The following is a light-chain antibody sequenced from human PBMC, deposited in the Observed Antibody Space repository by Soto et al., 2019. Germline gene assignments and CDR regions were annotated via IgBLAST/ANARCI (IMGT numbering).Light chain of an antibody. J-gene: IGLJ1*01. V-gene: IGLV2-8*01. CDR2: EVT. CDR3: TSYAGSLFYV. Sequence: QAVVTQPPSASGSLGQSLTISCTGTSSDVGGYNYVSWYQQSPGKAPKLIIFEVTKRPSGVPDRFSGSKSGNTASLTVSGLQAEDEADYYCTSYAGSLFYVFGTGTKLTVL. CDR1: SSDVGGYNY.